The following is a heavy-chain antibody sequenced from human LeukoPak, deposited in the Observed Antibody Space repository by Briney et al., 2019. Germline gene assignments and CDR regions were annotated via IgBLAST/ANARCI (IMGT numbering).Heavy chain of an antibody. CDR2: ISGSGGST. D-gene: IGHD3-3*02. Sequence: PGASLRLSCAASGFTFSSYAMSWVRQAPGKGLEWVSAISGSGGSTYYADSVKGRFTISRDNSKNTLYLQMNSLRAEDTAVYYCAKDPHFWGGSLDYWGQGTLVTVSS. J-gene: IGHJ4*02. CDR3: AKDPHFWGGSLDY. CDR1: GFTFSSYA. V-gene: IGHV3-23*01.